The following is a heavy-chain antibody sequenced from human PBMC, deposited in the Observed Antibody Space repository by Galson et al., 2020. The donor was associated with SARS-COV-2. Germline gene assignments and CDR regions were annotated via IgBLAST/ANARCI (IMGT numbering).Heavy chain of an antibody. D-gene: IGHD6-19*01. V-gene: IGHV3-33*01. CDR3: ARDGQSSRGWALGS. J-gene: IGHJ5*01. CDR2: IFFDGSEK. Sequence: GESLKISCAASGFTFSDHAMHWVRQAPGKGLEWVAQIFFDGSEKYYGDSVRGRFTISRDSSKNTVYLQMNNLRVDDTAVYYCARDGQSSRGWALGSWGHGTLLTVSS. CDR1: GFTFSDHA.